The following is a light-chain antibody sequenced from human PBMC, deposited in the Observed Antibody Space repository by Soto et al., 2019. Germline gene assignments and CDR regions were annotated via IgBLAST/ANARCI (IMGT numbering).Light chain of an antibody. V-gene: IGKV1-39*01. Sequence: IQMTQSPASLSASVGDRVTITCRASESISRYLNWYQQKPGKAPKLLIYAASRLQSGVPSRFSGGGSGTYFTLTISSLQPEDFATYYCQQCDRTPPTFGQGTKVEIK. CDR2: AAS. CDR1: ESISRY. CDR3: QQCDRTPPT. J-gene: IGKJ1*01.